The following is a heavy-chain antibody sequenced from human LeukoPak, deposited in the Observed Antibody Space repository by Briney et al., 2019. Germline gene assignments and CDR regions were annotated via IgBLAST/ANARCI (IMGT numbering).Heavy chain of an antibody. CDR2: INPSGGST. CDR3: ARDGSAYSSGWYGGAFDI. D-gene: IGHD6-19*01. Sequence: ASVKVSCKASGYTFTSYYMHWVRQAPGQGLEWTGIINPSGGSTSYAQKFQGRVTMTRDTSTSTVYMELSSLRSEDTAVYYCARDGSAYSSGWYGGAFDIWGQGTMVTVSS. V-gene: IGHV1-46*01. CDR1: GYTFTSYY. J-gene: IGHJ3*02.